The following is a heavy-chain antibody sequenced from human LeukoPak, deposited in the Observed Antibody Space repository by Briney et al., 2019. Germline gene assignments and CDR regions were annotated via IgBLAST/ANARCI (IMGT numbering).Heavy chain of an antibody. CDR1: GGSISSSSYY. Sequence: SETLSLTCTVSGGSISSSSYYWGWIRRPPGKGLEWIGSIYYSGSTYYNPSLKSRVTISIDTSKNQFSLKLSSVTAADTAVYYCATQVLRYFGGAFDIWGQGTMVTVSS. V-gene: IGHV4-39*01. D-gene: IGHD3-9*01. CDR3: ATQVLRYFGGAFDI. J-gene: IGHJ3*02. CDR2: IYYSGST.